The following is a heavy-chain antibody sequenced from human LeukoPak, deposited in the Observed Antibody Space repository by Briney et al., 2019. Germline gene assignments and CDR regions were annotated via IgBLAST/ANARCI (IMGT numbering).Heavy chain of an antibody. V-gene: IGHV4-59*08. CDR3: ARHYGDWGRYGMDV. CDR1: GGSISSYY. J-gene: IGHJ6*02. D-gene: IGHD4-17*01. CDR2: IYYSGST. Sequence: KTSETLSLTCTVSGGSISSYYWSWIRQPPGKGLEWIGYIYYSGSTNYNPSLKSRVTISVDTSKNQFSLKLSSVTAADTAVYYCARHYGDWGRYGMDVWGQGTTVTVSS.